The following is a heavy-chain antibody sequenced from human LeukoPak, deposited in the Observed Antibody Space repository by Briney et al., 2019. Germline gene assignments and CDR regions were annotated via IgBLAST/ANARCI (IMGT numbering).Heavy chain of an antibody. J-gene: IGHJ4*02. CDR3: ATGVRSGHPG. V-gene: IGHV1-18*01. CDR2: ISAYNGNT. D-gene: IGHD3-3*01. Sequence: ASVKVSCKASGYTFTSYGISWVRQAPGQGLEWMGWISAYNGNTNYAQKFQGRVTMTEDTSTDTAYMELSSLRSEDTAVYYCATGVRSGHPGWGQGTLVTVSS. CDR1: GYTFTSYG.